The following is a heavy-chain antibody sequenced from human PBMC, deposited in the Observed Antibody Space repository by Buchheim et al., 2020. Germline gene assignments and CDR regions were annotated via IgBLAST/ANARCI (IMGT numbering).Heavy chain of an antibody. D-gene: IGHD1-26*01. V-gene: IGHV3-21*01. CDR3: ARVLSWELGWFDP. CDR2: ISSSSSYI. Sequence: EVQLVESGGGLVKPGGSLRLSCAASGFTFSSYSMNWVRQAPGKGLEWVSSISSSSSYIYYADSVKDRFTISRDNAKNSLSLQMNSLRAEDTAVYYCARVLSWELGWFDPWGQGTL. CDR1: GFTFSSYS. J-gene: IGHJ5*02.